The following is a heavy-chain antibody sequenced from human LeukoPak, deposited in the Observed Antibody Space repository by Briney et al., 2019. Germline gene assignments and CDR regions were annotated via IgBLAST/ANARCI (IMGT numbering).Heavy chain of an antibody. CDR3: ARGCSSTSCWLRMDV. CDR2: IYTSGST. J-gene: IGHJ6*02. D-gene: IGHD2-2*01. CDR1: GGSITDYY. Sequence: PSETLSLTCTVSGGSITDYYWSWIRQPAGKGLEWIGRIYTSGSTSYNPSLKSRVTMPIDTSKNQFSLKLSSLTAADTAIYYCARGCSSTSCWLRMDVWGQGTTVTVSS. V-gene: IGHV4-4*07.